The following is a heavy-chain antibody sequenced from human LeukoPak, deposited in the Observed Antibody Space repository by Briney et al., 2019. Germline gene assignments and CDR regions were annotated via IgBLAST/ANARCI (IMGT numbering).Heavy chain of an antibody. CDR2: IKPDGSEE. J-gene: IGHJ6*04. Sequence: GGSLRLSCAASGFTFSSSWMSWVRQAPEKGLEWVANIKPDGSEEHSVDSVKGRFTISRDNAKNSLYLQMNSLRAEDTAVYYCARDHRIGGFMDLWGKGTTVTVSS. D-gene: IGHD2-15*01. V-gene: IGHV3-7*01. CDR3: ARDHRIGGFMDL. CDR1: GFTFSSSW.